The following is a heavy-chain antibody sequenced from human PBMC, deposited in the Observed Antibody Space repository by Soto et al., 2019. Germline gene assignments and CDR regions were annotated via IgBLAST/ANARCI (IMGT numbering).Heavy chain of an antibody. J-gene: IGHJ4*02. CDR3: ARLAPQTNAYFCIWCFDY. Sequence: PGGSLRLSCAASGFTFSSYGMHWVRQAPGKGLEWVAVIWYDGSNKYYADSVKGRFTISRDNSKNSLYLQMNSLRAEDTAVYYCARLAPQTNAYFCIWCFDYWGQGTLFTVSS. CDR2: IWYDGSNK. CDR1: GFTFSSYG. V-gene: IGHV3-33*01. D-gene: IGHD2-8*02.